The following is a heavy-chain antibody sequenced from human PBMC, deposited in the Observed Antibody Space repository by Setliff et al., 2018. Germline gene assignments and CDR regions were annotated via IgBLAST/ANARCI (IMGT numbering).Heavy chain of an antibody. D-gene: IGHD3-10*02. CDR3: VGAGTCSY. CDR2: IANRGNTV. V-gene: IGHV3-48*03. CDR1: GFIFSSYE. J-gene: IGHJ4*02. Sequence: GGSLRLSCAASGFIFSSYEMNWVRQAPGKGLEWVTYIANRGNTVYYADSVKGRFTVSRDNANSSLFLQMNSLRAEDTAVYYCVGAGTCSYWGQGTLVTVSS.